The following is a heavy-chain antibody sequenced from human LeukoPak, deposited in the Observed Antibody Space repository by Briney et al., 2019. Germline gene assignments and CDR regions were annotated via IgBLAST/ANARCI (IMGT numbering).Heavy chain of an antibody. CDR2: ISSSSSYI. D-gene: IGHD3-9*01. CDR1: GFTFSSYS. Sequence: GGSLRLSCAASGFTFSSYSMNWVRQAPGKGLEWVSSISSSSSYIYYADSVKGRFTISRDNAKNSLYLQMNSLRAEDTAVYYCARGSDATISSPRPHAFDIWGQGTMVTVSS. CDR3: ARGSDATISSPRPHAFDI. V-gene: IGHV3-21*01. J-gene: IGHJ3*02.